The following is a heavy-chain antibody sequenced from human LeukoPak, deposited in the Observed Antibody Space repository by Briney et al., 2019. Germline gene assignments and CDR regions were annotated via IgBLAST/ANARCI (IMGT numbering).Heavy chain of an antibody. Sequence: PSETLSLTCTVSGGSISSSSYYWGWIRQPPGKGLEWIGSIYYSGSTYYNPSLKSRVTISVDTSKNQFSLKLSSVTAADTAVYYCARPNCGGDCRDAFVIWGQGTMVTVSS. CDR3: ARPNCGGDCRDAFVI. J-gene: IGHJ3*02. V-gene: IGHV4-39*01. D-gene: IGHD2-21*02. CDR2: IYYSGST. CDR1: GGSISSSSYY.